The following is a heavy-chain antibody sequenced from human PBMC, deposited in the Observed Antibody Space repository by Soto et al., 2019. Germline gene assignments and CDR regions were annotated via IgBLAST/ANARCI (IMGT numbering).Heavy chain of an antibody. CDR1: GFSFSSYG. Sequence: QVQLVESGGCVVQPGRSQRLSCEASGFSFSSYGMHWVRQAPGKGLDWVAVIPNDGSYQHYAESVKGRFTISRDNSKNTLFLQMNSLRAEDTAVYYCARDDAFGDENGFDIWGQGTMVTVSS. V-gene: IGHV3-33*05. D-gene: IGHD2-21*02. CDR2: IPNDGSYQ. CDR3: ARDDAFGDENGFDI. J-gene: IGHJ3*02.